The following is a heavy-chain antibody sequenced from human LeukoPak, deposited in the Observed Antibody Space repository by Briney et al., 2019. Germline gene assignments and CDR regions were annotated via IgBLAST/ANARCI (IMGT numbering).Heavy chain of an antibody. D-gene: IGHD4-17*01. Sequence: GGSLRLSCAASGFTFSSYGMHCVRQAPGKGLEWVAVISYEGSNKYYADSVKGRFTISRDNSKNTLYLQMNSLRAEDTAVYYCAIDKPGDYYGMDVWGQGTTVTVSS. V-gene: IGHV3-30*03. CDR2: ISYEGSNK. CDR3: AIDKPGDYYGMDV. J-gene: IGHJ6*02. CDR1: GFTFSSYG.